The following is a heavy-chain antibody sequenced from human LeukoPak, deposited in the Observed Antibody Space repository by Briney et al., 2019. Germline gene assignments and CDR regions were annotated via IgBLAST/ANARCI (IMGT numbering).Heavy chain of an antibody. D-gene: IGHD6-6*01. CDR1: GGTFSSYA. CDR3: ARLPLRSIAVGYYGMDV. Sequence: ASVRVSCKASGGTFSSYAISWVRQAPGQGLEWMGGIIPIFGTANYAQKFQGRVTITADESTSTAYMELSSLRSEDTAVYYCARLPLRSIAVGYYGMDVWGQGTTVTVSS. J-gene: IGHJ6*02. CDR2: IIPIFGTA. V-gene: IGHV1-69*01.